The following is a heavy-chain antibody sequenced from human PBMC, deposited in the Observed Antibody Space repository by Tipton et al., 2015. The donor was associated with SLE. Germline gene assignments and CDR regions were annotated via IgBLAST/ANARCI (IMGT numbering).Heavy chain of an antibody. Sequence: TLSLTCTVSGDSISSTSYYWGWIRQPPGKGLEWIGSIFSSGNTYYNPSLKSRVTTSVDTSKNQFSLRVTSLTAADTAVYYCARMGSGWYRYYYYGMDVWGQGTTVTVSS. D-gene: IGHD6-19*01. CDR2: IFSSGNT. J-gene: IGHJ6*02. CDR1: GDSISSTSYY. V-gene: IGHV4-39*01. CDR3: ARMGSGWYRYYYYGMDV.